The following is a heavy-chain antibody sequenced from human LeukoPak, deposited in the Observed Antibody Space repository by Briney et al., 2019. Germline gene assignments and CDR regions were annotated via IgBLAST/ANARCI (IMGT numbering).Heavy chain of an antibody. J-gene: IGHJ4*02. D-gene: IGHD3-22*01. CDR3: ARGMRSYYYDSSGYYYFDY. CDR2: INHSGST. V-gene: IGHV4-34*01. Sequence: SETLSLTCAVYGGSFSGYYWSWIRQPPGKGLEWIGEINHSGSTNYNPSLKSRVTISVDTSKNQFSLKLSSVTAADTAVYYCARGMRSYYYDSSGYYYFDYWGQGTLVTVSS. CDR1: GGSFSGYY.